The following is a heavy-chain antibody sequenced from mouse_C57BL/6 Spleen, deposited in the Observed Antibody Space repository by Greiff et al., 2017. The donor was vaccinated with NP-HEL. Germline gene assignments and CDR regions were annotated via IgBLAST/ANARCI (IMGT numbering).Heavy chain of an antibody. CDR2: INPNNGGT. CDR3: ARGGYGYDYAMDY. D-gene: IGHD2-2*01. CDR1: GYTFTDYY. Sequence: EVKLQQSGPELVKPGASVKISCKASGYTFTDYYMNWVKQSHGKSLEWIGDINPNNGGTSYNQKFKGKATLTVDKSSSTAYMELRSLTSEDSAVYYCARGGYGYDYAMDYWGQGTSVTVSS. V-gene: IGHV1-26*01. J-gene: IGHJ4*01.